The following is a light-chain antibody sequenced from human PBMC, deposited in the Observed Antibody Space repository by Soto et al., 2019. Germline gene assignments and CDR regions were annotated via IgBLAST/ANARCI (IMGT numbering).Light chain of an antibody. J-gene: IGLJ2*01. CDR2: LNSDGSH. V-gene: IGLV4-69*01. CDR3: QTWGTGIRV. CDR1: SGHSSYA. Sequence: QLVLTQSPSASASLGASVKLTCTLSSGHSSYAIAWPQQQPEKGPRYLMKLNSDGSHSKGDGIPDRFSGSSSGAARYLTISSLQSEDEADYYCQTWGTGIRVFGGGTKLTVL.